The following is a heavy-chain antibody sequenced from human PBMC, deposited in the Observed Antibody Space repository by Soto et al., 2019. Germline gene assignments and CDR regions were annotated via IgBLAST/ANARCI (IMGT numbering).Heavy chain of an antibody. V-gene: IGHV3-23*01. D-gene: IGHD2-2*01. J-gene: IGHJ6*03. CDR1: GFTFGSYA. CDR2: LGGNGFTT. CDR3: AKVLRSSLNFCCYGAV. Sequence: EVQLLESGGGLVQPGGSLRLSCVVSGFTFGSYAMSWVRQAPEKGPEWVAILGGNGFTTYYADSVKGRITISGDKSKSTLFLQMNSLRADDTGVYYCAKVLRSSLNFCCYGAVWGRGTAVTVSS.